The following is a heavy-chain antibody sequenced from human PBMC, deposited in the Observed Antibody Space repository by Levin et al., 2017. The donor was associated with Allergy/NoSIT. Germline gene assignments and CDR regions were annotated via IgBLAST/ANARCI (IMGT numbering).Heavy chain of an antibody. Sequence: SQTLSLTCTVSGGSISSCCWSWIRQPPGKGLEWIGYIYYSGRINYNPSLKSRVTMSVDTSKNQFSLKLSSVTAADTAVYYCAKYRPDSGYDYFDYWGQGTLVTVSS. D-gene: IGHD5-12*01. CDR3: AKYRPDSGYDYFDY. J-gene: IGHJ4*02. CDR2: IYYSGRI. CDR1: GGSISSCC. V-gene: IGHV4-59*01.